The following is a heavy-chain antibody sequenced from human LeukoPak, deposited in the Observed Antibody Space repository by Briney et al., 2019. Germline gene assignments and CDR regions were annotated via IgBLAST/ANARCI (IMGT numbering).Heavy chain of an antibody. CDR2: IYYSGST. CDR3: ARHRAGAAAGIHYYYYGMGV. Sequence: SETLSLTCTVSGGSISSYYWSWIRQPPGKGLEWIGYIYYSGSTNYNPSLKSRVTISVDTSKNQFSLKLSSVTAADTAVYYCARHRAGAAAGIHYYYYGMGVWGQGTTVTVSS. CDR1: GGSISSYY. J-gene: IGHJ6*02. V-gene: IGHV4-59*08. D-gene: IGHD6-13*01.